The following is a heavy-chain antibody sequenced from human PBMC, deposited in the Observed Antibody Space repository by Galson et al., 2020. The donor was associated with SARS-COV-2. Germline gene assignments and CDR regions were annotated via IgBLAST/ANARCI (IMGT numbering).Heavy chain of an antibody. V-gene: IGHV4-39*01. J-gene: IGHJ4*02. D-gene: IGHD3-10*01. CDR3: AGLFGELANFDD. Sequence: SETLSLTCTVSGCSISSSSYFWGWIRQTPGKGLEWLGTNHYRGNTYYNPSLKSRVTISVDTSKNKFSLKLSSVTAADTAIYYWAGLFGELANFDDWGQGTLVTVPS. CDR2: NHYRGNT. CDR1: GCSISSSSYF.